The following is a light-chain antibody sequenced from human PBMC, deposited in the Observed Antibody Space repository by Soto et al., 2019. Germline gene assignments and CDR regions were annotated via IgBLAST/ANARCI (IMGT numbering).Light chain of an antibody. Sequence: EIVLTQSPATLSLSPGERATLSCRASQTITSFLAWYQQKNGQAPRILVYDASNRDTGIPARFSGSGSGTDFTLPLSRLDPEDFEVDYCQQRFNWPPTFGQGTRLEIK. J-gene: IGKJ5*01. V-gene: IGKV3-11*01. CDR3: QQRFNWPPT. CDR1: QTITSF. CDR2: DAS.